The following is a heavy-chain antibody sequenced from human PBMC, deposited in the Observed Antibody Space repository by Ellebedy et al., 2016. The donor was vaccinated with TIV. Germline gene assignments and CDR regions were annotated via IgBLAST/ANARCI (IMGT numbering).Heavy chain of an antibody. Sequence: GESLKISXAASGFTVKTAWMSWVRQAPGKGLEWVGHIKSRADGGTIEYAAPVKGRFSISRDDSKNTLYLQMKSLRTEDTAIYFCTKDDYYYDRSGLYWVSHYYMDVWGKGTKVTVSS. D-gene: IGHD3-22*01. J-gene: IGHJ6*03. CDR3: TKDDYYYDRSGLYWVSHYYMDV. CDR2: IKSRADGGTI. CDR1: GFTVKTAW. V-gene: IGHV3-15*01.